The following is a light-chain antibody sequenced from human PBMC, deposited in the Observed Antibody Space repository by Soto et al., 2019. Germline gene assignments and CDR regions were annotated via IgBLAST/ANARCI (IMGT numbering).Light chain of an antibody. J-gene: IGKJ4*01. Sequence: EIVMTQSPATPSLSPGQRATLSCRASQSVSSNLAWYQQILGQAPRLLISGASTRATGIPARFTGSGSGTEFTLTISSLQSEDFAVYYCQQYNNWPPLTFGGGTKVDIK. CDR3: QQYNNWPPLT. V-gene: IGKV3-15*01. CDR1: QSVSSN. CDR2: GAS.